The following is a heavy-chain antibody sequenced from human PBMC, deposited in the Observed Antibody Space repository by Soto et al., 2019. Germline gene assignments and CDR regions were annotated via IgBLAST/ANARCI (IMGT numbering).Heavy chain of an antibody. CDR1: GGSISSGGYS. CDR2: IYHSGST. Sequence: QLQLQESGSGLVKPSQTLSLTCAVSGGSISSGGYSWSWIRQPPGKGLEWIGYIYHSGSTYYNPSLKSRVTISVDRSKNQFSLKLSSVTAADTAVYYCARVASDCTNGVCPSYYYYGMDVWGQGTTVTVSS. J-gene: IGHJ6*02. CDR3: ARVASDCTNGVCPSYYYYGMDV. V-gene: IGHV4-30-2*01. D-gene: IGHD2-8*01.